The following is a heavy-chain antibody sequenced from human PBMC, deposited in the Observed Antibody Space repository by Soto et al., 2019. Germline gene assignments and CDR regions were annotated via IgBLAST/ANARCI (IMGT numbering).Heavy chain of an antibody. Sequence: QVHLVPSGAEVKKPGASVKISCKASGYTFTLYAMHWVRQAPGQRLEWMGWINAANGNTKSSQKFQGRVTFTRDTSASTGYMELSTLNSADTAVYYCARDQRRDYDFWSGYSQGFDYWGQGTPVTVSS. CDR3: ARDQRRDYDFWSGYSQGFDY. D-gene: IGHD3-3*01. V-gene: IGHV1-3*01. CDR2: INAANGNT. J-gene: IGHJ4*02. CDR1: GYTFTLYA.